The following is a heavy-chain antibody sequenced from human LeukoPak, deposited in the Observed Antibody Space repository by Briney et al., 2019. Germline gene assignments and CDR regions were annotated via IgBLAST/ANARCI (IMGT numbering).Heavy chain of an antibody. CDR3: VRDRAEGRAWVEFDP. Sequence: GGSLRLSCVASGFSLSSYGMSWVRQSPGKAPEWVSLLYSNGGTYYADSVKGRFIISRDNSKNTLYLQMNNLRVEDTAVYHCVRDRAEGRAWVEFDPWGQGTVVTVSS. CDR2: LYSNGGT. CDR1: GFSLSSYG. J-gene: IGHJ5*02. V-gene: IGHV3-66*03.